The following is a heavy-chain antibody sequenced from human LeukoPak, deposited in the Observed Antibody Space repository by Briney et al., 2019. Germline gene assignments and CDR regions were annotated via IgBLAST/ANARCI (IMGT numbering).Heavy chain of an antibody. J-gene: IGHJ4*02. CDR2: IYYSGST. CDR3: ARVATPPLWGIAY. Sequence: SETLSLTCTVSGGSISSGDYYWSWIRQPPGKGLEWIGYIYYSGSTYYNPSLKSRVTISVDKSKNQFSLKLSSVTAADTAVYYCARVATPPLWGIAYWGQGTLVTVSS. D-gene: IGHD3-16*01. CDR1: GGSISSGDYY. V-gene: IGHV4-30-4*01.